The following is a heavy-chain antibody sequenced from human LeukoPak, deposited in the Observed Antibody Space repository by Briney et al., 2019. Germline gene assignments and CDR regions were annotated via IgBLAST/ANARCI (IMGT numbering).Heavy chain of an antibody. Sequence: GGSLRLSCVASGFTFSSYWMHWVRQAPGKGLVWISRIDSDGITTSHADSVKGRFTTSRDNAKNTLYLQMSSLRVEDTAVYYCARSFLDQRSSWADSWGQGTLVTISS. V-gene: IGHV3-74*01. D-gene: IGHD6-13*01. CDR3: ARSFLDQRSSWADS. J-gene: IGHJ4*02. CDR1: GFTFSSYW. CDR2: IDSDGITT.